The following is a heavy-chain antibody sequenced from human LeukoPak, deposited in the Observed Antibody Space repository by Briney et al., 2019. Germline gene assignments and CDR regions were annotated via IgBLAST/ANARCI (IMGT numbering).Heavy chain of an antibody. Sequence: GGSLRLSCAASGFTVSSYDMHWVRQAPGKALEWVAVISYDGSNKDYADSVKGRFTISRDNSKNTLDLQMNSLRAEDTAVYYCAKDRGVWAFDIWGQGTMVTVSS. J-gene: IGHJ3*02. CDR1: GFTVSSYD. D-gene: IGHD3-10*01. CDR2: ISYDGSNK. CDR3: AKDRGVWAFDI. V-gene: IGHV3-30-3*01.